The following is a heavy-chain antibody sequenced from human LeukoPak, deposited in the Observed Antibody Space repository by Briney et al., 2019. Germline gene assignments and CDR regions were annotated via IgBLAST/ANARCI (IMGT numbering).Heavy chain of an antibody. CDR1: GFTFSNYW. V-gene: IGHV3-7*01. CDR3: ATDRGWRTSGYYLYYFEY. Sequence: GGSLRLSCVASGFTFSNYWMQWVRQAPGKGLEWVASIKHDGSEKYYVDSVRGRFTISRDNTKNSLYLQMSSLRAEDTAVYYCATDRGWRTSGYYLYYFEYWGQGTLVTFSS. D-gene: IGHD3-3*01. J-gene: IGHJ4*02. CDR2: IKHDGSEK.